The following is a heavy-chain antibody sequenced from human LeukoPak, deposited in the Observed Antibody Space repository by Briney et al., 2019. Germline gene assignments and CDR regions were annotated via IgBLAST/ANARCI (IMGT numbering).Heavy chain of an antibody. J-gene: IGHJ5*02. Sequence: SETLSLTCAVYGGSFSGYYWSWLRQPPGKGLEWIGEINHSGSTNYNPSLNSRVTIPLDTTKNQFSLKLSSVPAADTAVYCCARLLPYGWEKHHVWFDPWGQGALCTVSS. D-gene: IGHD2-8*02. CDR1: GGSFSGYY. V-gene: IGHV4-34*01. CDR2: INHSGST. CDR3: ARLLPYGWEKHHVWFDP.